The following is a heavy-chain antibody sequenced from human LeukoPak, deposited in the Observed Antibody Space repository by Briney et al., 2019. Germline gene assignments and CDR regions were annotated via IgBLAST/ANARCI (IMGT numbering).Heavy chain of an antibody. Sequence: SETLSLTCTVSGGSISSHYWSWIRQPPGKGLEWIGYIYYSGSTNYNPSLKSRVTISVDTSKNQFSLKLSSVTAADTAVYYCARKGSYGYFLDYWGQGTLVTVSS. J-gene: IGHJ4*02. V-gene: IGHV4-59*08. CDR3: ARKGSYGYFLDY. CDR2: IYYSGST. D-gene: IGHD5-18*01. CDR1: GGSISSHY.